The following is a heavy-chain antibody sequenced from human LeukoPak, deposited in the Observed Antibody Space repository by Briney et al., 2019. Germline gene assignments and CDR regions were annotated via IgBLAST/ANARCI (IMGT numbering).Heavy chain of an antibody. Sequence: PGGSLRLSCAASGFTFDDYSMHWVRQAPGKGLEWVSVISWDGSGTYYVDYVKGRFTISRDNSKNTLYLQMNSLKTEDTALYYCVKDIGRQKLPRDAFDIWGEGTMVTVSS. CDR1: GFTFDDYS. CDR2: ISWDGSGT. V-gene: IGHV3-43*01. CDR3: VKDIGRQKLPRDAFDI. J-gene: IGHJ3*02. D-gene: IGHD6-13*01.